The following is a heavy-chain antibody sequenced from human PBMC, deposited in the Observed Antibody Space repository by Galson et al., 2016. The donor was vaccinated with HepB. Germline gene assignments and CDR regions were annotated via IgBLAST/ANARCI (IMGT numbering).Heavy chain of an antibody. J-gene: IGHJ5*02. Sequence: SEPLFLTCPVPGVYIHKDYWSWIRQPPGGGLNCIAYISHSRSTNYNPSLKSRVTISVDTSQTHLPLKLSPVTPADTAVYFCAIGRRKADAGPKGFDPWGQGTLVTVSS. CDR2: ISHSRST. CDR1: GVYIHKDY. D-gene: IGHD6-13*01. V-gene: IGHV4-59*12. CDR3: AIGRRKADAGPKGFDP.